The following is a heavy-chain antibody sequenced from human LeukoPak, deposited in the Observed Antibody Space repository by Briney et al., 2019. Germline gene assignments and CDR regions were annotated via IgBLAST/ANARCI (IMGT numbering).Heavy chain of an antibody. CDR1: GGSISSSSYY. J-gene: IGHJ4*02. V-gene: IGHV4-39*07. CDR3: ARARGTGFDY. CDR2: IYYSGST. D-gene: IGHD1-1*01. Sequence: SGTLSLTCTVSGGSISSSSYYWGWIRQPPGKGLEWIGSIYYSGSTYYNPPLKSRVTISVDTSKNQFSLKLSSVTAADTAVYYCARARGTGFDYWGQGTLVTVSS.